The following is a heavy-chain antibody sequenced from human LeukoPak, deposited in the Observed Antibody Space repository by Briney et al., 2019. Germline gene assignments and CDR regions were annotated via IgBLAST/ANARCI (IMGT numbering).Heavy chain of an antibody. J-gene: IGHJ4*02. Sequence: ASVKVSCTSSGYILTNYAITRVRQAPGQGLEWMGWISAYNGNTDYAQKFQGRVTMTTDTSTRTAYMDLRSLRSDDTAVYYCARGRLGVSGYKDYFGYWGQGTLVTVSS. CDR2: ISAYNGNT. CDR3: ARGRLGVSGYKDYFGY. D-gene: IGHD1-14*01. V-gene: IGHV1-18*01. CDR1: GYILTNYA.